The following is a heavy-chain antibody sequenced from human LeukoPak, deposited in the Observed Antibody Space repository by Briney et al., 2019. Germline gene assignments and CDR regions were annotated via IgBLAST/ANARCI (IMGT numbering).Heavy chain of an antibody. J-gene: IGHJ4*02. V-gene: IGHV1-18*04. CDR1: GYAFTSYG. CDR2: ISAYNGNT. Sequence: ASVKVSCKASGYAFTSYGISWVRQAPGQGLEWMGWISAYNGNTNYAQKLQGRVTMTTDTSTSTAYMELRGLRSDDTAVYYCAREGTTPYYFDYWGQGTLVTVSS. CDR3: AREGTTPYYFDY. D-gene: IGHD2/OR15-2a*01.